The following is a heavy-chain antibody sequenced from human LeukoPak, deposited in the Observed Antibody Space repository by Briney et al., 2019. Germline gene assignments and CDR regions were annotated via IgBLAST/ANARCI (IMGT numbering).Heavy chain of an antibody. J-gene: IGHJ4*02. Sequence: GGSLRLSCLASGFTFSTFSMNWVRQAPGKGLEWVSSISGRSNYIFYADSVKGRFTISRDNLKNMLYLQMNSLGAEDTAVYYCAKGALGATFNYFDYWGQGTLVTVSS. CDR1: GFTFSTFS. CDR3: AKGALGATFNYFDY. V-gene: IGHV3-21*06. CDR2: ISGRSNYI. D-gene: IGHD1-26*01.